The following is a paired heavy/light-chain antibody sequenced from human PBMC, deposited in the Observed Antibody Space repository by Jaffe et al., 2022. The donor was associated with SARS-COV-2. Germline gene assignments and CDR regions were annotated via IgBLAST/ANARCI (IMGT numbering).Light chain of an antibody. Sequence: DIQMTQSPSSLSASVGDTVTITCRASQRISSYLSWYQQKPGKAPRLLIYAASTLQSGVPSTFTGSGSGTDFSLTISNLQPEDFATYFCQQSYSSPTFGQGTKVEIK. J-gene: IGKJ1*01. CDR1: QRISSY. CDR2: AAS. CDR3: QQSYSSPT. V-gene: IGKV1-39*01.
Heavy chain of an antibody. CDR1: GYSFTTYW. V-gene: IGHV5-51*01. J-gene: IGHJ6*02. CDR2: IYPDDSQT. Sequence: EVQLVQSGAEVKKPGESLRISCKGSGYSFTTYWIGWVRQTPGKGLEWMGIIYPDDSQTRYSPSFQGQVTMSADKSTSTAYLQWNILKASDTAKYYCARGGTQLIGYYYGVDVWGQGTTITVSS. CDR3: ARGGTQLIGYYYGVDV. D-gene: IGHD1-1*01.